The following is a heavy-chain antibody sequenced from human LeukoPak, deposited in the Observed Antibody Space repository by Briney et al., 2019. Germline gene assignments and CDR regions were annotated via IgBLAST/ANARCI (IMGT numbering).Heavy chain of an antibody. Sequence: SETLSLTCAVYGGSFSGYYWSWIRQPPGKGLEWIGEINHSGSTNYNPSLKSRVTISVDTSKNQSSLKLSSVTAADTAVYYCARVMVRGASNWFDPWGQGTLVTVSS. CDR1: GGSFSGYY. J-gene: IGHJ5*02. D-gene: IGHD3-10*01. V-gene: IGHV4-34*01. CDR2: INHSGST. CDR3: ARVMVRGASNWFDP.